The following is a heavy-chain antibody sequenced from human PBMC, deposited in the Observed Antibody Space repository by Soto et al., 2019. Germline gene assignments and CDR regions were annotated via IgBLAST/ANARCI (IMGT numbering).Heavy chain of an antibody. CDR2: IKPNGSEK. CDR1: AFTLSSYW. CDR3: ARDYEFGFDI. Sequence: EVQLVESGGGLVQPGGSLRVSCEASAFTLSSYWMSWVRQAPGKGLEWVANIKPNGSEKYYVESVKGLFTISRDNTKNSLYLQMSTLRPEDTAIYYCARDYEFGFDIWGQGTLVTVSS. J-gene: IGHJ3*02. V-gene: IGHV3-7*01. D-gene: IGHD3-22*01.